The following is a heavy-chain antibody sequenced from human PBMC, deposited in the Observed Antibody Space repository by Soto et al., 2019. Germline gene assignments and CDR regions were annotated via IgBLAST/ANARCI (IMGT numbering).Heavy chain of an antibody. CDR1: GYSFTSYW. Sequence: GESLKISCKGSGYSFTSYWIGWVRQMPGKGLEWMGIIYPGDSDTRYNPSFQGQVTISADKSITTTYLQWSSLKASDTAIYSWAASFFYDGLDVWGQGPRVTVS. J-gene: IGHJ6*02. D-gene: IGHD3-16*02. CDR3: AASFFYDGLDV. CDR2: IYPGDSDT. V-gene: IGHV5-51*01.